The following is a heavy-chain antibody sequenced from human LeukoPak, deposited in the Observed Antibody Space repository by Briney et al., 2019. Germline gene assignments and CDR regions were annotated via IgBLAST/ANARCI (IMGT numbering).Heavy chain of an antibody. V-gene: IGHV3-20*04. D-gene: IGHD5-18*01. Sequence: GGSLRLSCAASGFNFDDYVMSWVRQAPGKGLEWVSGINWNGGSRGYADSVKGRFTISRDNSKNTLNLQMNSLRAEDTAVYYCVRGYSYGWFDPWGKGTLVTVSS. CDR1: GFNFDDYV. J-gene: IGHJ5*02. CDR2: INWNGGSR. CDR3: VRGYSYGWFDP.